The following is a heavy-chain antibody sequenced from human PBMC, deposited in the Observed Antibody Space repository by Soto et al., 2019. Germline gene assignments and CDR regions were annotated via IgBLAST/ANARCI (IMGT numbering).Heavy chain of an antibody. CDR2: IYYSGGP. CDR3: ARGGGAIPSYYYGMDV. CDR1: GGSISGYY. J-gene: IGHJ6*02. V-gene: IGHV4-59*01. D-gene: IGHD3-10*01. Sequence: SETLSLTCTVSGGSISGYYWTWIRQPPGKGLEWIGYIYYSGGPNYNPSLKSRVTISVDTSKNQFSLKLSSVTAADTAVYYCARGGGAIPSYYYGMDVWGQGTTVTVSS.